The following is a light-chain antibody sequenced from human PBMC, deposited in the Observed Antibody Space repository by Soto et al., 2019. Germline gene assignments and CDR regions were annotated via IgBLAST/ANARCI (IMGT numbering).Light chain of an antibody. CDR2: GAS. V-gene: IGKV3-20*01. CDR1: QSVSSSY. CDR3: QQYVSLIT. Sequence: EIALTQSPGTLSLSPGERATLSCRASQSVSSSYLAWYQHKPGQAPRLLIYGASNRATGIPDMFSGSGSETDFAINISRLEPEDFAVYYCQQYVSLITFGQGTRLEIK. J-gene: IGKJ5*01.